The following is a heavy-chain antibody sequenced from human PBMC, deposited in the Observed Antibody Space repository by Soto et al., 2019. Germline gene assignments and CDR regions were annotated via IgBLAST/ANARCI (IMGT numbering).Heavy chain of an antibody. D-gene: IGHD2-15*01. J-gene: IGHJ4*02. CDR1: GYSISSGYY. Sequence: PSETLSLTCAVSGYSISSGYYWGWVRQPPGKGLEWIGSFHHSGSISYNPSLKTRVTMSADMSKNEFSLKLSFVTAADTAVYYCARDNYSSGYLLSPYWGQGDLVTVSS. CDR2: FHHSGSI. CDR3: ARDNYSSGYLLSPY. V-gene: IGHV4-38-2*02.